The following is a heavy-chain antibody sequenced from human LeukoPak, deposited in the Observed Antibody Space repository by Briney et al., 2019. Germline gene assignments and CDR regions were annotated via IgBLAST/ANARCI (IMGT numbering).Heavy chain of an antibody. Sequence: ASVKVSCKASGGTFSSYAISWVRQAPGQGLEWMGGIIPIFGTANYAQKFQGRVTITADKSTSTAYMELSSLRSEDTAVYYCARVEDTAMVTGAFDIWGQGTMVTVSS. D-gene: IGHD5-18*01. CDR2: IIPIFGTA. CDR1: GGTFSSYA. J-gene: IGHJ3*02. CDR3: ARVEDTAMVTGAFDI. V-gene: IGHV1-69*06.